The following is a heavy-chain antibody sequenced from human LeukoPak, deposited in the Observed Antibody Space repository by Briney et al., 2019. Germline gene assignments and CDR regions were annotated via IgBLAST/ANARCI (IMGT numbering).Heavy chain of an antibody. CDR1: GYTFTSYG. J-gene: IGHJ3*02. D-gene: IGHD3-10*01. V-gene: IGHV1-2*04. CDR3: ARELRWFGAKGYAFDI. CDR2: INPKSGGT. Sequence: ASVKVSCKASGYTFTSYGISWVRQAPGQELEWLGCINPKSGGTKYAQKFQGWVTMTRDTSISTAYMELSRLRSDDTAVYYCARELRWFGAKGYAFDIWGQGTMVTVSS.